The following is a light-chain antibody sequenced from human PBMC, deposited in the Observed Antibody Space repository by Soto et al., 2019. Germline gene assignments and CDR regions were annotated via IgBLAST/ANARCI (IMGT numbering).Light chain of an antibody. V-gene: IGKV1-6*01. CDR2: GAS. CDR1: QGIRSD. Sequence: AIQMTQSPSSLSASVGDRVTITCRASQGIRSDLGWYQQKTGKAPKFLIYGASSLQIGVPSRFSSSGSGTDFTLTISSLQPEDFASYYCLQDYNYPYTFGQGTKLEVK. CDR3: LQDYNYPYT. J-gene: IGKJ2*01.